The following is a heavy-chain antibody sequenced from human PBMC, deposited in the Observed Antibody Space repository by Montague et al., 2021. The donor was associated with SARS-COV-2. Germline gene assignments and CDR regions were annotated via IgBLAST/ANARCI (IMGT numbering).Heavy chain of an antibody. J-gene: IGHJ4*02. Sequence: VKPTQTLTLTCTFSGFSLSTSGMCVSWIRQPPGKALGWLALIDWDDDKYYSTSLKTRLTISKDTSKNQVVLTMTNMDPVDTATYYCATTIYDYVRSTRVEFDYWGQGTLVTVSS. D-gene: IGHD3-16*01. CDR1: GFSLSTSGMC. V-gene: IGHV2-70*01. CDR3: ATTIYDYVRSTRVEFDY. CDR2: IDWDDDK.